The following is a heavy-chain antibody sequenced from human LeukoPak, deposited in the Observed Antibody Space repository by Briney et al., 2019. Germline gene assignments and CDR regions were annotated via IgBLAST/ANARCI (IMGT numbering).Heavy chain of an antibody. Sequence: PSETLSLTCTVSGGSISSYYWNWIRQPPGKGLEWIGYIYYSGSTNYNPSLKSRVTISVDTSKNQFSLKLSSVTAADTAVYYCARQVVAARGYFQHWGQGTLVTVSS. J-gene: IGHJ1*01. V-gene: IGHV4-59*01. D-gene: IGHD2-15*01. CDR1: GGSISSYY. CDR2: IYYSGST. CDR3: ARQVVAARGYFQH.